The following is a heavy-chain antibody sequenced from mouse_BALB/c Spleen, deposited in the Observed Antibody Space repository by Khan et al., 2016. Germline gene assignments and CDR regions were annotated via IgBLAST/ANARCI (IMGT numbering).Heavy chain of an antibody. V-gene: IGHV5-17*02. J-gene: IGHJ4*01. CDR2: ITSGSTHL. CDR3: TRMGRSYAMDY. Sequence: EVELVESGGDLVQPGGSRKLSCAASGFTFSGFGMHWVRQAPEKGLEWVAYITSGSTHLSYAATVKGRFTISIDDPKITLFLQMTSLRSEDTARYYCTRMGRSYAMDYWGQGTSVTVSS. CDR1: GFTFSGFG.